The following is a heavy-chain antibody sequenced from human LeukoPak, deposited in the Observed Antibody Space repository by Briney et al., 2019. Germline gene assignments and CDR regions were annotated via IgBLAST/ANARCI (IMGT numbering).Heavy chain of an antibody. D-gene: IGHD3-10*01. Sequence: PGGSLRLSCAASGFTVSSNYMSWVRQAPGKGLEWVSIIYSGGSTFYADSVKGRFTISRDNSKNTLYLQMNSLRAEDTAVYYCARGASSLSAFDIWGQGTMVTVSS. CDR2: IYSGGST. CDR1: GFTVSSNY. V-gene: IGHV3-53*01. J-gene: IGHJ3*02. CDR3: ARGASSLSAFDI.